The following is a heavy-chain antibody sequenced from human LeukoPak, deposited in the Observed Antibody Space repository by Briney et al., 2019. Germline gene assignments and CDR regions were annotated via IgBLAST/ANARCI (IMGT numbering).Heavy chain of an antibody. CDR1: GGTFTSYA. J-gene: IGHJ3*02. CDR2: IIPIFGTA. D-gene: IGHD3-22*01. CDR3: ARDLYDSSGYYYSEGAFDI. Sequence: GSSVKVSCKASGGTFTSYAISWVRQAPGQGHEWMGGIIPIFGTANYAQKFQGRLTITEDESTSTAYMQLTSLRSEDTAVYYCARDLYDSSGYYYSEGAFDIWGQGTMVTVST. V-gene: IGHV1-69*01.